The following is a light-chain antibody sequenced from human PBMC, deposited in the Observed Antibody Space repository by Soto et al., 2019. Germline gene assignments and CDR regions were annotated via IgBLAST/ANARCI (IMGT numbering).Light chain of an antibody. Sequence: EIVLTQSPNTLSLSPGERATLSCRASQSVSSGYLVWYQQKPGQAPRLLIYGASTRATGIPDRFTGSGSGTDFALTISRVEPQDIAVYFCQQYGSSPGTFGQGTKVDIK. CDR2: GAS. CDR1: QSVSSGY. J-gene: IGKJ1*01. V-gene: IGKV3-20*01. CDR3: QQYGSSPGT.